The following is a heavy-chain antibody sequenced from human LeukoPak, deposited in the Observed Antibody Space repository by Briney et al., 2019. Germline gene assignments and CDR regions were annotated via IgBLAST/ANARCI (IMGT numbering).Heavy chain of an antibody. Sequence: PSQTLSLTCAVSGGSISSGGYSWSWIRQPPGKGLEWIGYIYHSGSTYYNPSLKSRVTISVDRSKNQFSLKLSSVTAADTAVYYCARAEVAGSTGPFDYWGQGTLVTVSS. D-gene: IGHD2-15*01. CDR2: IYHSGST. CDR3: ARAEVAGSTGPFDY. CDR1: GGSISSGGYS. J-gene: IGHJ4*02. V-gene: IGHV4-30-2*01.